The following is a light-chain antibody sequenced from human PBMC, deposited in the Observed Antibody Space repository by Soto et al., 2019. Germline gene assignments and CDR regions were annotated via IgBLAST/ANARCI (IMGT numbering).Light chain of an antibody. Sequence: AIQMTQSPSSLSASVGDRVTITCRASQGIGNDLGWYQQKPGKAPKLLIYATSSLQSGVPSRFSGSGSGTDFTLTISSLQPEDFATYYCQQYNSYSWTFGQGTKVEIK. J-gene: IGKJ1*01. V-gene: IGKV1-6*01. CDR3: QQYNSYSWT. CDR1: QGIGND. CDR2: ATS.